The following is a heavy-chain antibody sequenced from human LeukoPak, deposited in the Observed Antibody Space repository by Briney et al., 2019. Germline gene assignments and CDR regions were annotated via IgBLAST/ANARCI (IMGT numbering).Heavy chain of an antibody. V-gene: IGHV3-30*18. J-gene: IGHJ4*02. CDR3: AKARPLYCSGGSCYFDY. CDR1: GFTFSSYG. Sequence: GGSLRLSCAASGFTFSSYGMHWVRQAPGKGLERVAVISYDGSNKYYADSVKGRFTISRDNSKNTLYLQMNSLRAEDTAVYYCAKARPLYCSGGSCYFDYWGQGTLVTVSS. D-gene: IGHD2-15*01. CDR2: ISYDGSNK.